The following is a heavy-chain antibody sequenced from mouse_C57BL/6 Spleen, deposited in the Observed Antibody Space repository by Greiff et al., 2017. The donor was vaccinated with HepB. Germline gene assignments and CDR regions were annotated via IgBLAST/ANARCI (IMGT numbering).Heavy chain of an antibody. D-gene: IGHD1-1*01. CDR1: GYTFTSYW. CDR3: ARSDYYGSSPLAY. Sequence: QVQLQQPGAELVKPGASVKLSCKASGYTFTSYWMHWVKQRPGQGLEWIGMIHPNSGSTNYNEKFKSKATLTVDKSSSTAYMQLSSLTSEDSAVYYCARSDYYGSSPLAYWGQGTLVTVSA. V-gene: IGHV1-64*01. J-gene: IGHJ3*01. CDR2: IHPNSGST.